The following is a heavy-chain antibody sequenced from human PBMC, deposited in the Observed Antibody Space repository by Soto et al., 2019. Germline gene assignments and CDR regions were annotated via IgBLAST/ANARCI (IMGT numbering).Heavy chain of an antibody. J-gene: IGHJ6*02. CDR1: GFTFSSYA. Sequence: EVQLLESGGGLVQPGGSLRLSCAASGFTFSSYAMSWVRQAPGKGLEWVSAISGSGGITYYADSVKGRFTISRDNSKNTLDLQMNSLRAEDTAVYYCEKRPDREYSSSRGMDVWGQGTTVTVSS. CDR3: EKRPDREYSSSRGMDV. CDR2: ISGSGGIT. V-gene: IGHV3-23*01. D-gene: IGHD6-6*01.